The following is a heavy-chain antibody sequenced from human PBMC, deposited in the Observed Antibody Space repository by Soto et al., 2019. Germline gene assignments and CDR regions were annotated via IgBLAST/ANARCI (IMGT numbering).Heavy chain of an antibody. CDR2: IKYSGST. Sequence: SETLSLTCTVSGGSISSGDYYWSWIRQPPGKGLEWIGYIKYSGSTNYNPYLKSRVNISVDTSKNQFSLNLSFLTAADTAVYYWAKSSGGFDPWGQGTLVTVSS. CDR1: GGSISSGDYY. CDR3: AKSSGGFDP. D-gene: IGHD6-19*01. V-gene: IGHV4-30-4*03. J-gene: IGHJ5*02.